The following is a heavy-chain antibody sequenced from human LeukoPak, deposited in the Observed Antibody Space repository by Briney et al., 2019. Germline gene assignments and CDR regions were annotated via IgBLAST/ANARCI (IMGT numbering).Heavy chain of an antibody. Sequence: ASVKVSCKASGYTFSVYYMHWVRQAPGQGLEWMGWINPNSGGTNYAQKFQGRVTMTRDTSISTAYMELSRLRSDDTAVCYCARGYPLSTTAAGTYFQHWGQGTLVTVSP. J-gene: IGHJ1*01. V-gene: IGHV1-2*02. CDR1: GYTFSVYY. CDR3: ARGYPLSTTAAGTYFQH. CDR2: INPNSGGT. D-gene: IGHD6-13*01.